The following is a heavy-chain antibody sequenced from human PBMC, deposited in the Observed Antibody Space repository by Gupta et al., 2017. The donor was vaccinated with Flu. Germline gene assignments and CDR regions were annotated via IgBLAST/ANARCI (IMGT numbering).Heavy chain of an antibody. D-gene: IGHD3-10*01. J-gene: IGHJ5*02. CDR2: IYTSGST. CDR3: ARWVVRGDHMGVDP. Sequence: QVQLQESGPGLVKPSQTLSLTCTVSGGSISSGSYYWSWIRQPAGKGLEWIGRIYTSGSTKYNPSLKSRVTISVDPSKNQFSLKLSSVTAADTAVYYCARWVVRGDHMGVDPWGQGTLVTVSS. CDR1: GGSISSGSYY. V-gene: IGHV4-61*02.